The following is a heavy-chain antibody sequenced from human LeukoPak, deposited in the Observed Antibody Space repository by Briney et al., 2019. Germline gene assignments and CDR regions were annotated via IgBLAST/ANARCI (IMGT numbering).Heavy chain of an antibody. J-gene: IGHJ4*02. Sequence: GGSLRLSCAASGFTFRNAWMSWVRQAPGKGLEWVGRIKSKTDGGTTDYAAPVKGRFTISRDDSKNTLYLQMNSLKTEDTAVYYCTITMVRGTQRNFWGQGTLVTVSS. CDR2: IKSKTDGGTT. V-gene: IGHV3-15*01. D-gene: IGHD3-10*01. CDR1: GFTFRNAW. CDR3: TITMVRGTQRNF.